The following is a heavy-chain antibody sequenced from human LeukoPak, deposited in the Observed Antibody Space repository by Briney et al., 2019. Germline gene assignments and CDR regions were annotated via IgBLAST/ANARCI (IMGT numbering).Heavy chain of an antibody. J-gene: IGHJ4*02. CDR2: IISIFGTA. CDR1: GGTFSSYA. Sequence: ASVRVSCKASGGTFSSYAINWVQQAPGQGLEWMGGIISIFGTANYAQKFQGRVTITAHESTSTAYMELSRLRYEDTAVYDCARYCAVGGDSSHWGQRTLVTVSS. CDR3: ARYCAVGGDSSH. V-gene: IGHV1-69*13. D-gene: IGHD2-21*02.